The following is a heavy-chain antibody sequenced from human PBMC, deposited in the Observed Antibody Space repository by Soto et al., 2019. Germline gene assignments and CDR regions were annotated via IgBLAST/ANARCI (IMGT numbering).Heavy chain of an antibody. Sequence: GGSLRLSCAASGFTFSSYAMHWVRQAPGKGLEWVAVISYDGSNKYYADSVKGRFTISRDNSKNTLYLQMNSLRAEDTAVYYCARNGGVIIGDYYDSSGYFPGAFDIWGQGTTVTVSS. D-gene: IGHD3-22*01. J-gene: IGHJ3*02. CDR1: GFTFSSYA. CDR3: ARNGGVIIGDYYDSSGYFPGAFDI. CDR2: ISYDGSNK. V-gene: IGHV3-30-3*01.